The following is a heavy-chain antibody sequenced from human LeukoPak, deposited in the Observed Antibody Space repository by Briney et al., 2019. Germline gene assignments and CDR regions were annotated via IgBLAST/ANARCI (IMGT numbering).Heavy chain of an antibody. CDR1: GYTFTGYY. CDR3: ARGSFLVATNFDY. V-gene: IGHV1-2*02. CDR2: INPNSGGT. Sequence: GASVKVSCKASGYTFTGYYIHWVRQAPGQGLEWMGWINPNSGGTNYAQKFQGRVTMTRDTSISTAYMELSRLRSDDTAVYYCARGSFLVATNFDYWGQGTLVTVSS. D-gene: IGHD5-12*01. J-gene: IGHJ4*02.